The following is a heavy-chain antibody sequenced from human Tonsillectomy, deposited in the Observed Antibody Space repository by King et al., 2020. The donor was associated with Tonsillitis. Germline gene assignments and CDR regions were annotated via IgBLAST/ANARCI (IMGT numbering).Heavy chain of an antibody. CDR3: ARQVDYYDSSGYRRYFDY. J-gene: IGHJ4*02. CDR1: GYSFTSYW. CDR2: IYPCDSDT. V-gene: IGHV5-51*01. Sequence: LVQSGAEVKKPGESLKISCKGSGYSFTSYWIAWVRRMPGRGLEWVGIIYPCDSDTIYSPSFQGQVPFSADKSISTDYLQWPSLKGSDTAMFYCARQVDYYDSSGYRRYFDYWGQGTLVTVSS. D-gene: IGHD3-22*01.